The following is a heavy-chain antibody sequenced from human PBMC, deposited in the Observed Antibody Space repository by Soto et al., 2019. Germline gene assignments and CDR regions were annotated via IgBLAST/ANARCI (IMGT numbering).Heavy chain of an antibody. CDR2: IKQDGSEK. Sequence: PGGSLRLSCAASGFTFSSYWMSWVRQAPGKGLEWVANIKQDGSEKYYVDSVKGRFTISRDNAKNSLYLQMNSLRAEDTAVYYCAREARVFFYYGIDVWGQGTTVTVSS. J-gene: IGHJ6*02. CDR1: GFTFSSYW. V-gene: IGHV3-7*01. D-gene: IGHD6-13*01. CDR3: AREARVFFYYGIDV.